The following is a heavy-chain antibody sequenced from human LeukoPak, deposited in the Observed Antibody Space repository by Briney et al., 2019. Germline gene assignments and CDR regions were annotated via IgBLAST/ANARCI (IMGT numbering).Heavy chain of an antibody. D-gene: IGHD6-13*01. Sequence: GGSLRLSCAASGFAFSSYNMNWVRQAPGKGLEYVSAISSNGGSTYYANSVKGRFTISRDNSKNTLYLQMGSLRAEDMGVYYCAKDLMPRRRESWNRIPAAGPQPPDYWGQGTLVTVSS. CDR1: GFAFSSYN. CDR2: ISSNGGST. V-gene: IGHV3-64*01. J-gene: IGHJ4*02. CDR3: AKDLMPRRRESWNRIPAAGPQPPDY.